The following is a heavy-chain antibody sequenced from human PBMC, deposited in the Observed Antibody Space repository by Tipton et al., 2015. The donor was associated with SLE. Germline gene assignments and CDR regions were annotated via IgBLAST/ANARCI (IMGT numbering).Heavy chain of an antibody. Sequence: TLSLTCAVSGYSISSGYSWGWIRQAPGQGLEWIGSIHHSGSTYYNPSLKSRVTISGDTSKNQFSLKVSSVTAADTAVYYCVREPTNYYGSGSYYSDYWGQGTLVTVSS. J-gene: IGHJ4*02. D-gene: IGHD3-10*01. CDR3: VREPTNYYGSGSYYSDY. V-gene: IGHV4-38-2*02. CDR2: IHHSGST. CDR1: GYSISSGYS.